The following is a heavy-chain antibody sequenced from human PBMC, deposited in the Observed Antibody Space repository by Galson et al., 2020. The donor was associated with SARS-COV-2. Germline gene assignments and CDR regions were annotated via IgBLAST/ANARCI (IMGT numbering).Heavy chain of an antibody. CDR2: ISGSGGST. CDR1: GFTFSSNA. CDR3: AKGRWEYRIFIDY. V-gene: IGHV3-23*01. Sequence: GGSLRLSCAASGFTFSSNAMNWVRQAPGKGLEWVSAISGSGGSTYYADSVKGRFTISRDNSKNTLYLQMNSLRAEDTAVYYCAKGRWEYRIFIDYWGQGTLVTVSS. J-gene: IGHJ4*02. D-gene: IGHD2-15*01.